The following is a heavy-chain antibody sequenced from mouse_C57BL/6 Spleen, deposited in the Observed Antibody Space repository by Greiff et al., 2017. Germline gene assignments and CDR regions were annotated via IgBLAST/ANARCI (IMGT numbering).Heavy chain of an antibody. Sequence: EVQLQESGPELVKPGASVKMSCKASGYTFTDYNMHWVKQSHGKSLEWIGYINPNNGGTSYNQKFKGKATLTVNKSSSTAYMELRSLTSEDSAVYYCAPYLYYFDYWGQGTTLTVSS. CDR3: APYLYYFDY. CDR1: GYTFTDYN. CDR2: INPNNGGT. D-gene: IGHD5-1*01. V-gene: IGHV1-22*01. J-gene: IGHJ2*01.